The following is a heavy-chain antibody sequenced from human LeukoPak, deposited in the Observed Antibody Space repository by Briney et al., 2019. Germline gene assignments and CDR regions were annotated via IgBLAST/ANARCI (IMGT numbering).Heavy chain of an antibody. CDR1: GFTFDDYA. D-gene: IGHD6-19*01. J-gene: IGHJ4*02. V-gene: IGHV3-43*02. CDR2: ISGDGGTT. Sequence: QPGGSLRLSYAASGFTFDDYAMHWVRQAPGKGLEWVSLISGDGGTTYYADSVKGRFTISRDNAKNSLYLQMNSLRAEDTAIYYCARGSSGWYFDIPFIDYWGQGTLVTVSS. CDR3: ARGSSGWYFDIPFIDY.